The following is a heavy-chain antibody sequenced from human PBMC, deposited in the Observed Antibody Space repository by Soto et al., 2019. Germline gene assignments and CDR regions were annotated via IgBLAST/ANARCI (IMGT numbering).Heavy chain of an antibody. V-gene: IGHV1-3*01. CDR1: GYTFSNFA. J-gene: IGHJ4*02. Sequence: AASVKVSCKASGYTFSNFAMHWVRQAPGQRLEWMGWINAGNGNTKYSQKFQGRVSITRDTSASTAYMELSSLRAEDTAVYYCARAGGRGLNPFDYWGQGTLVTVSS. D-gene: IGHD3-16*01. CDR3: ARAGGRGLNPFDY. CDR2: INAGNGNT.